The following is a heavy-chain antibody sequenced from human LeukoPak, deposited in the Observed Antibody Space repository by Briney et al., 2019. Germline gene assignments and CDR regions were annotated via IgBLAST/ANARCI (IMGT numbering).Heavy chain of an antibody. D-gene: IGHD2-15*01. CDR1: GGSISSGDYY. Sequence: TLSLTCTVSGGSISSGDYYWRWIGQPPGKGLEWSGYIYYSGSTYYNPSLKSRVTISVDTSKNQFSLKPSSVTAADTAVYYCARDPQTSYCSGGSCYPDYYYMDVWGKGTTVTVSS. V-gene: IGHV4-30-4*08. J-gene: IGHJ6*03. CDR2: IYYSGST. CDR3: ARDPQTSYCSGGSCYPDYYYMDV.